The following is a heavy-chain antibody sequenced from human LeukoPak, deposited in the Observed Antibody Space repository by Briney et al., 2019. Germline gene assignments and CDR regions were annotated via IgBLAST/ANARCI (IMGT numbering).Heavy chain of an antibody. Sequence: GGSLRLSCAASGFTFSTYSMNWVRQAPGKGLVWVSAITSSSSNIYYADSVKGRFTISRDNAKNSLYLQMNSLRAEDTAVYYCARASYYDFWSGYSSDYYYYMDVWGKGTTVTVSS. D-gene: IGHD3-3*01. CDR1: GFTFSTYS. CDR2: ITSSSSNI. CDR3: ARASYYDFWSGYSSDYYYYMDV. V-gene: IGHV3-21*01. J-gene: IGHJ6*03.